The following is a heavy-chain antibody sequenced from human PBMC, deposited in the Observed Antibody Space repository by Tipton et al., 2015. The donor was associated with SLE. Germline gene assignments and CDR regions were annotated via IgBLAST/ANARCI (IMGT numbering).Heavy chain of an antibody. CDR3: ARTGNSSSWYRYFDL. CDR2: INHSGST. V-gene: IGHV4-34*01. CDR1: GGSFSGYY. Sequence: GLVKPSETLSLTCAVYGGSFSGYYWSWIRQPPGKGLEWIGEINHSGSTNYNPSLKSRVTISVDTSKNQFSLKLSSVTAADTAVYYCARTGNSSSWYRYFDLWGRGPLVTVSS. D-gene: IGHD6-13*01. J-gene: IGHJ2*01.